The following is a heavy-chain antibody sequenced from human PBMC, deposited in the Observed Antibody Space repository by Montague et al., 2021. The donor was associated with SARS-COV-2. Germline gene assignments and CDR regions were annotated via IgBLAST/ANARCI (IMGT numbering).Heavy chain of an antibody. J-gene: IGHJ4*02. D-gene: IGHD3-10*01. V-gene: IGHV4-4*07. Sequence: SETLSLTCSVSGDSITNHYWSWIRQPAGKGLEWIGRMHFTGKTNFSPFFSSRLTMSADTSKNQFSLKLTSVTAADTAIYFCARDRFDFGAGRRGTIDFWGQGTLVTVSS. CDR1: GDSITNHY. CDR2: MHFTGKT. CDR3: ARDRFDFGAGRRGTIDF.